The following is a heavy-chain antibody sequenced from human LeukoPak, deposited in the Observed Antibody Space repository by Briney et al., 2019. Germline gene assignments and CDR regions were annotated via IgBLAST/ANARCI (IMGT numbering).Heavy chain of an antibody. CDR3: AKYFYGSGNFYSFDF. D-gene: IGHD3-10*01. Sequence: GGSLRLSCAASGFNFNNYAMTWVRQTPGKGLEWVSSINGAGGDTYYADPVKGRFTISRDNSQNTLHLQMHSLRVEDTAIYYCAKYFYGSGNFYSFDFWGQGTLVTVSS. J-gene: IGHJ4*02. CDR2: INGAGGDT. V-gene: IGHV3-23*01. CDR1: GFNFNNYA.